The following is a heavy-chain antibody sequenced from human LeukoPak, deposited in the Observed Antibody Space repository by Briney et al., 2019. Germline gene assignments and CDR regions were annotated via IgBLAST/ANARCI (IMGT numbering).Heavy chain of an antibody. CDR3: ARFDGYNSNY. J-gene: IGHJ4*02. CDR2: IIPIFGTA. CDR1: GGTFSSYA. D-gene: IGHD5-24*01. V-gene: IGHV1-69*01. Sequence: ASVKASCKASGGTFSSYAISWVRQPPGQGLEWMGGIIPIFGTANYAQKFQGRVTITADESTSTAYMELSSLRSEDTAVYYCARFDGYNSNYWGQGTLVTVSS.